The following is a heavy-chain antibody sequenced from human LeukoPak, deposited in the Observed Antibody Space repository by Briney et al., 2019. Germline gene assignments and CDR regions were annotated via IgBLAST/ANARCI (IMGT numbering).Heavy chain of an antibody. Sequence: SETLSLTCTVSGGSISSYYWSWIRQPPGKGLEWIGYIYTSGSTNYNPSLKSRVTMSVDTSKNQFSLKLSSVTAADTAVYYCARLGSSDYYGSGSYYNSLYYYYYMDVWGKGTTVTVSS. J-gene: IGHJ6*03. V-gene: IGHV4-4*09. D-gene: IGHD3-10*01. CDR1: GGSISSYY. CDR2: IYTSGST. CDR3: ARLGSSDYYGSGSYYNSLYYYYYMDV.